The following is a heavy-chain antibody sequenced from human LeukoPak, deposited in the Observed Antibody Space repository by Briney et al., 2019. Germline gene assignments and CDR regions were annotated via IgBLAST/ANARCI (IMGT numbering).Heavy chain of an antibody. CDR3: AKTDYYDSSGPGAFDI. CDR1: GFIVSSNY. V-gene: IGHV3-53*01. J-gene: IGHJ3*02. Sequence: GGSLRLSCAASGFIVSSNYMSWVRQAPGKGLEWVSVIYSGGATYYADSVKGRFTISRDNSKNTLYLQMNSLRAEDTAVYYCAKTDYYDSSGPGAFDIWGQGTMVTVSS. D-gene: IGHD3-22*01. CDR2: IYSGGAT.